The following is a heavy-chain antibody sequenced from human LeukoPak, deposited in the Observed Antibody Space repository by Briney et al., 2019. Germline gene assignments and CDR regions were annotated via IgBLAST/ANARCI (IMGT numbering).Heavy chain of an antibody. Sequence: GGSLRLSCAASAFTFSSYPMSWVRQAPGKGLEWVSAISNSGGSTYYADSVKGRFTISRDNSKNTLYLQMNSLRAEDTAVYYCAKDGYVSWAYQLSHFDYWGQGNLVTVSS. D-gene: IGHD2-2*03. CDR1: AFTFSSYP. V-gene: IGHV3-23*01. J-gene: IGHJ4*02. CDR3: AKDGYVSWAYQLSHFDY. CDR2: ISNSGGST.